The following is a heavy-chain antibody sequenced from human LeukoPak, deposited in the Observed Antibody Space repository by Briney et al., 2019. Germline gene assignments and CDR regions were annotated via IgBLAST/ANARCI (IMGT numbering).Heavy chain of an antibody. CDR1: GGTFSTYA. CDR2: IIPILGIS. CDR3: ARGEATQQQLVLEY. V-gene: IGHV1-69*04. J-gene: IGHJ4*02. Sequence: SVKVSCKASGGTFSTYAISWVRQAPGQGLEWMGRIIPILGISNYAQKFQGKVTITADKSTSTAYMELSSLRSEDTAVYFCARGEATQQQLVLEYWGQGTLVTVSS. D-gene: IGHD1-1*01.